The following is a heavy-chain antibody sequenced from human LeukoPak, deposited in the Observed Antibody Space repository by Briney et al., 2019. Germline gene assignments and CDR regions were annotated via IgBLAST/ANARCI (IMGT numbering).Heavy chain of an antibody. J-gene: IGHJ6*02. V-gene: IGHV4-34*01. D-gene: IGHD4-17*01. CDR3: ARRALDYDDVAYFYTRCSDV. CDR1: GMSLSDYY. CDR2: VSHDGDT. Sequence: SETLSLTCGVSGMSLSDYYWTWIRQSPGKGLEWIGEVSHDGDTNYNPSLKSRVSISVDTSNDQFSLKLSSVTAADTGVYYCARRALDYDDVAYFYTRCSDVWGQGIKVTAS.